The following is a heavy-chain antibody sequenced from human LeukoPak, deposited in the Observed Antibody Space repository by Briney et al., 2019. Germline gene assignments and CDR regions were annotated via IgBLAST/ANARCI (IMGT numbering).Heavy chain of an antibody. V-gene: IGHV4-59*12. CDR3: ARGGYFDY. Sequence: SETLSLTCTVSGGSINDASWNWIRKPPGQGLEWIGYIYHSGGTNYNPSLKSRVTISVDTSKNQFSLKLGSVTAADTAVYYCARGGYFDYWGQGTLVTVSS. J-gene: IGHJ4*02. D-gene: IGHD5-12*01. CDR2: IYHSGGT. CDR1: GGSINDAS.